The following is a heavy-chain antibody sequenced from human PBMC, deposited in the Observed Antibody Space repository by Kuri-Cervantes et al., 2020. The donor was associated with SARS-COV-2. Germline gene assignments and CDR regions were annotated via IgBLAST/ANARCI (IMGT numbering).Heavy chain of an antibody. Sequence: GSLRVSCSVSGASISSHFWSWIRQPPGRGLEWIGYVYDSGSTEYNPSLNSRVTISLDTSNNQFSLNLSSVTAADTAVYYCARLPFCGGDCYYFDYWSQGTLVTVSS. CDR1: GASISSHF. CDR3: ARLPFCGGDCYYFDY. D-gene: IGHD2-21*01. CDR2: VYDSGST. V-gene: IGHV4-59*11. J-gene: IGHJ4*02.